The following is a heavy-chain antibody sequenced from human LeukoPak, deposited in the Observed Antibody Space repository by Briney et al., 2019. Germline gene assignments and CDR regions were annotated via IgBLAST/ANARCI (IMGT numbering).Heavy chain of an antibody. Sequence: PSETLSLTCIVSGGSISSSRDYWAWIRQPPGRGLEWITNIYYSGSTYYSPSLKSRVIISVDTSKNQFSLRLSSVTAADTAVYYCARVTGYMIEDYFDYWGRGTLVTVSS. V-gene: IGHV4-39*07. CDR1: GGSISSSRDY. D-gene: IGHD3-22*01. CDR2: IYYSGST. CDR3: ARVTGYMIEDYFDY. J-gene: IGHJ4*02.